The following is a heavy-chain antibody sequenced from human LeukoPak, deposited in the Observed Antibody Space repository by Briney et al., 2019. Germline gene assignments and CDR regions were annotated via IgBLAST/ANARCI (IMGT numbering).Heavy chain of an antibody. D-gene: IGHD5-24*01. J-gene: IGHJ4*02. Sequence: GSLKIYCKGSGYSFTSYWIVWVRQMPGKGLEWMGIIYPGDSDTRYSPSFQGQVTISADKSISTANLQWSSLKASDTAMYYCASHEGGDGYNLVLDYWGQGTLVTVSS. V-gene: IGHV5-51*01. CDR3: ASHEGGDGYNLVLDY. CDR1: GYSFTSYW. CDR2: IYPGDSDT.